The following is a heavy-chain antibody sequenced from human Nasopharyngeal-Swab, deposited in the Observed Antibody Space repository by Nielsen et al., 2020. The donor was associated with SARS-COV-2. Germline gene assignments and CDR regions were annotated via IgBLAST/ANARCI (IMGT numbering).Heavy chain of an antibody. J-gene: IGHJ4*02. CDR1: GFTFSSYA. CDR3: AKDTSLKIRYSSSSHFDY. V-gene: IGHV3-23*01. D-gene: IGHD6-6*01. CDR2: ISGSGGST. Sequence: GESLKISCAASGFTFSSYAMSWGRQAPGKGLEWVSAISGSGGSTYYADSVKGRFTISRDNSKNTLYLQMNSLRAEDTAVYYCAKDTSLKIRYSSSSHFDYWGQGTLVTVSS.